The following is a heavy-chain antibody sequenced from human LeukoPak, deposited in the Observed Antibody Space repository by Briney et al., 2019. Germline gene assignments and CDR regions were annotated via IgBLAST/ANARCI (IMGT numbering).Heavy chain of an antibody. D-gene: IGHD6-13*01. V-gene: IGHV3-33*06. J-gene: IGHJ5*02. CDR3: AKGAAAGKVDWFDP. CDR1: GFTFSSYG. Sequence: GRSLRLSCAASGFTFSSYGMHWVRQAPGKGLEGVAVIWYDGSNKYYADSVKGRFTISRDNSKNTLYLQMNSLGAEDTAVYYCAKGAAAGKVDWFDPWGQGTLVTVSS. CDR2: IWYDGSNK.